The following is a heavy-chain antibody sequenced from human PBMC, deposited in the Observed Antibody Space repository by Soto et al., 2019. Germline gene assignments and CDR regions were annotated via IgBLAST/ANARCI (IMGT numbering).Heavy chain of an antibody. CDR2: IIPIFGTA. Sequence: SVKVSCKASGGTFSSYAISWVRQAPGQGLEWMGGIIPIFGTANYAQKFQGRVTITADESTSTAYMELSSLRSEDTAVYYCARDTYYYGSGTPSSYYYYGMDVWRQGTTVTVSS. D-gene: IGHD3-10*01. V-gene: IGHV1-69*13. CDR3: ARDTYYYGSGTPSSYYYYGMDV. CDR1: GGTFSSYA. J-gene: IGHJ6*02.